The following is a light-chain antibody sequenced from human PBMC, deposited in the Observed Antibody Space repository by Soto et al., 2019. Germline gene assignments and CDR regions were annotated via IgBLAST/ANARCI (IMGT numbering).Light chain of an antibody. V-gene: IGLV2-14*01. Sequence: QSALTQPASVSGSPGQSITISCTGTSSDVGGYNYVSWYQQHPGKAPKLMIYDVSNRPSGVSNRFSGSKSGNTASLTISGLQAEDEADYYCSSYTSSSNLESVFGTGTKVTVL. CDR1: SSDVGGYNY. CDR2: DVS. CDR3: SSYTSSSNLESV. J-gene: IGLJ1*01.